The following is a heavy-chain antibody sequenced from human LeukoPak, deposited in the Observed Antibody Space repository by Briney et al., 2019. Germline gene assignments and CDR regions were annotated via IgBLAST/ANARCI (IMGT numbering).Heavy chain of an antibody. V-gene: IGHV3-23*01. CDR3: AKGSSSGRLGWFDP. CDR1: GFTLSNYA. J-gene: IGHJ5*02. Sequence: GGSLRLSCAASGFTLSNYAMSWVRQAPGKGLEWVSAISGSGGSTYYADSVKGRFTISRDNSKNTLYLQMNSLRAEDTAVYYCAKGSSSGRLGWFDPWGQGTLVTVSS. CDR2: ISGSGGST. D-gene: IGHD6-19*01.